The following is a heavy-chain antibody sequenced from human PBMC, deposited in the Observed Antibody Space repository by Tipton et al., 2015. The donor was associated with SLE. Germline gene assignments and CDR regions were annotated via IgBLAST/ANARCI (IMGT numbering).Heavy chain of an antibody. Sequence: TLSLTCSVSGASVTRASHYWGWIRQSPGKGLEWVATISYSGSAYSNPSLRGRVAISSDTSGNHFSLTLRSVTAADTAVYYCAVLRKGISFLLWGQGTLVIVSS. V-gene: IGHV4-39*07. CDR2: ISYSGSA. CDR1: GASVTRASHY. J-gene: IGHJ4*02. CDR3: AVLRKGISFLL.